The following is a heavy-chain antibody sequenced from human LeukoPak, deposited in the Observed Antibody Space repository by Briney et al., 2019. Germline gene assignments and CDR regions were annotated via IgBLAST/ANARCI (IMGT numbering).Heavy chain of an antibody. J-gene: IGHJ4*02. CDR3: AREGSTGR. D-gene: IGHD2-8*02. V-gene: IGHV4-34*01. Sequence: PSETLSLTCAVFGGSFSDYFWSWIRQAPGKGLEWIGEITHSGSTNYSPSLKSRVTISVDTSKNQFSLKLNSVTAADTAIYYCAREGSTGRWGQGTLVTVSS. CDR2: ITHSGST. CDR1: GGSFSDYF.